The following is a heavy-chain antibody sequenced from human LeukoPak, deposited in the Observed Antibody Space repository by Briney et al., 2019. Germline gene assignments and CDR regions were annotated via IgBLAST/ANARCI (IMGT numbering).Heavy chain of an antibody. D-gene: IGHD3-10*01. CDR1: GFTFSSYW. CDR2: IKQDGSEK. J-gene: IGHJ4*02. CDR3: ARAGALWFGELYHY. V-gene: IGHV3-7*01. Sequence: GGSLRLSCAASGFTFSSYWMSWVRQAPGKGLEWVANIKQDGSEKYYVDSVKGRFTISRDNAKNSLYLQMNSLRAEDTAVYYCARAGALWFGELYHYWGQGTLVTVFS.